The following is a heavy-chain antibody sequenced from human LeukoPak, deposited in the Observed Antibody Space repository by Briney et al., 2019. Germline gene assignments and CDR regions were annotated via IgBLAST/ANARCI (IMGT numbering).Heavy chain of an antibody. Sequence: GGSLRLSCAASGFTSSSYAMSWVRQAPGKGLEWVSAISGSGGSTYYADSVKGRFTISRDNSKNTLYLQMNSLRAEDTAVYYCAKQVVPAAMPSWFDPWGQGTLDTVSS. V-gene: IGHV3-23*01. CDR2: ISGSGGST. D-gene: IGHD2-2*01. CDR1: GFTSSSYA. J-gene: IGHJ5*02. CDR3: AKQVVPAAMPSWFDP.